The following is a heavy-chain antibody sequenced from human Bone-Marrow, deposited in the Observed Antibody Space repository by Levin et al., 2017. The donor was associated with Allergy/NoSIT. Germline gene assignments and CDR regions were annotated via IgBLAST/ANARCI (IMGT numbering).Heavy chain of an antibody. Sequence: SCVASGFTFNDYWMHWVRQSPGKGLVWVARVNRDGTTMKYADSVRGRFTISRDNTKNTLYLQTNSLKVDDTAVYYCVREASRYYFDFWGQGALVTVSS. J-gene: IGHJ4*02. V-gene: IGHV3-74*03. D-gene: IGHD3-9*01. CDR1: GFTFNDYW. CDR2: VNRDGTTM. CDR3: VREASRYYFDF.